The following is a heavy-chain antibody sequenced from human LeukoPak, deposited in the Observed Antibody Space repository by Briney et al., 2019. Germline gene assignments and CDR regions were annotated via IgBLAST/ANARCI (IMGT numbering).Heavy chain of an antibody. V-gene: IGHV4-4*07. CDR3: ARIVVVPAATENWFDP. Sequence: SETLSLTCTVSGGSINSYYWSWIRQPAGKGLEWIGRIYTSGSTNYNPSLKSRVTMSVDTSKNQFSLKLSSVTAADTAVYYCARIVVVPAATENWFDPWGQGTLVTVSS. CDR2: IYTSGST. J-gene: IGHJ5*02. D-gene: IGHD2-2*01. CDR1: GGSINSYY.